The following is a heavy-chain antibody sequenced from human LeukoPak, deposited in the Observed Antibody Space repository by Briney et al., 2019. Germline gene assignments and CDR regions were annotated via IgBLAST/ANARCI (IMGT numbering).Heavy chain of an antibody. CDR1: GFTFSTYW. J-gene: IGHJ4*02. CDR3: ARASTTVPNLLDH. V-gene: IGHV3-74*01. Sequence: GGSLRLSCAASGFTFSTYWMHWVRQAPGKGLVWVARIKGDGSSTIYADSVKGRFTISRDNSKNTLYLQTSSLRVEDTAVYYCARASTTVPNLLDHWGRGTLVTVSS. CDR2: IKGDGSST. D-gene: IGHD4-17*01.